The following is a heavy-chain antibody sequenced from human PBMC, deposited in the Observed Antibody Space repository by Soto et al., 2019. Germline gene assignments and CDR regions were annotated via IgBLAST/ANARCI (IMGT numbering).Heavy chain of an antibody. CDR1: GGSISSYY. CDR3: ARARKGSSSSLDF. D-gene: IGHD6-6*01. Sequence: PSETLSLTCTVSGGSISSYYWSWIRQPPGKGLEWIGYIYYSGSTNYNPSLKSRVTISVDTSKNQFSLKLSSVTAADTAVYYGARARKGSSSSLDFWGQGNLVTVSS. CDR2: IYYSGST. J-gene: IGHJ4*02. V-gene: IGHV4-59*01.